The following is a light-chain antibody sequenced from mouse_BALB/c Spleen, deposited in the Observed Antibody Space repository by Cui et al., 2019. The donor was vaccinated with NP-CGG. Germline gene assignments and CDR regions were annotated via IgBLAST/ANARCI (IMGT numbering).Light chain of an antibody. CDR2: GTN. CDR3: ALWYSNHWV. J-gene: IGLJ1*01. CDR1: NGAVTTSNY. V-gene: IGLV1*01. Sequence: QAVVTQESALTTSPGETVTPTCRPSNGAVTTSNYANWVQEKPDHLFTGLIGGTNNRAPGVPARFSGSLIGDKAALTITGAQTEDEAIYFCALWYSNHWVFGGGTKLTVL.